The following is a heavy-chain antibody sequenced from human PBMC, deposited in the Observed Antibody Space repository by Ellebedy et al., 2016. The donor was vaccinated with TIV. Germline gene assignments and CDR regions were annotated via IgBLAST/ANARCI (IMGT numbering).Heavy chain of an antibody. CDR2: IYYSGTT. J-gene: IGHJ4*02. Sequence: SETLSLXXTVSGGSISSRSYYWGWIRQPPGQGLEWIGTIYYSGTTYYNPSLKCRATIFVDTSNNQFSLRLNSVTAADTAVYYCASLRGGNGYQGRWGQGTLVTVSS. CDR1: GGSISSRSYY. V-gene: IGHV4-39*01. D-gene: IGHD3-22*01. CDR3: ASLRGGNGYQGR.